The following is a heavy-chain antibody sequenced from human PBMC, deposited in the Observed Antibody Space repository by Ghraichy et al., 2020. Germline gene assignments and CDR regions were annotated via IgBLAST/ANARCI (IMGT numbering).Heavy chain of an antibody. J-gene: IGHJ5*02. V-gene: IGHV1-2*04. CDR1: GYTFTGYY. Sequence: ASVKVSCKASGYTFTGYYMHWVRQAPGQGLEWMGWINPNSGGTNYAQKFQGWVTMTRDTSISTAYMELSRLRSDDTAVYYCARVNYGDYDANWFDPWGQGTLVTVSS. CDR3: ARVNYGDYDANWFDP. CDR2: INPNSGGT. D-gene: IGHD4-17*01.